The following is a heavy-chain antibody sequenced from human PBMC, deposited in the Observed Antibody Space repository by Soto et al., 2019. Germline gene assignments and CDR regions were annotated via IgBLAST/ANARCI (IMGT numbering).Heavy chain of an antibody. J-gene: IGHJ6*02. D-gene: IGHD2-2*01. CDR1: GGTFGSYA. V-gene: IGHV1-69*01. Sequence: QVQLVQSGAEVKKPGSSVKVSCKASGGTFGSYAISWVRQAPGQGLEWMGGIIPIPGTANYAQKFQGRVTIAADESMSTAYMELSRLRSEDTAVYYCARSQGSSTSLEIYYYYYYGMDVWGQGTTVTVSS. CDR3: ARSQGSSTSLEIYYYYYYGMDV. CDR2: IIPIPGTA.